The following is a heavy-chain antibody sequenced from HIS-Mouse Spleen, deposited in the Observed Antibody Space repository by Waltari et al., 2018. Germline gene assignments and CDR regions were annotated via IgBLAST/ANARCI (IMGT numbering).Heavy chain of an antibody. CDR3: AREIPYSSSWYDWYFDL. Sequence: QLQLQESGPGLVKPSETLSLTCTVSGGSISSSSYYWGWFRQHPGKGLEWIGSIYYSGSTCYNPSLKSRVTISVDTSKNQFSLKLSSVTAADTAVYYCAREIPYSSSWYDWYFDLWGRGSLVTVSS. CDR2: IYYSGST. V-gene: IGHV4-39*07. CDR1: GGSISSSSYY. D-gene: IGHD6-13*01. J-gene: IGHJ2*01.